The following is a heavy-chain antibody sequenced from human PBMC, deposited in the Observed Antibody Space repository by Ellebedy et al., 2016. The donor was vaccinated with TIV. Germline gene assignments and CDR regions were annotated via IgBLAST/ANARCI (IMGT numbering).Heavy chain of an antibody. Sequence: ASVKVSCXASGYTFTSYYMHWVRQAPGQGLEWMGIINPSGGSTSHAQKFQGRVTMTRDTATSTVYMELSSLRSEDTAVYYCERAELYYYYGMDVWGQGTTVTVSS. CDR3: ERAELYYYYGMDV. J-gene: IGHJ6*02. D-gene: IGHD3-10*01. V-gene: IGHV1-46*01. CDR2: INPSGGST. CDR1: GYTFTSYY.